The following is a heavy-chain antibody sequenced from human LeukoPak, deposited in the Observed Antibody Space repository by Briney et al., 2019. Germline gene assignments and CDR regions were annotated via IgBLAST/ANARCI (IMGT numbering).Heavy chain of an antibody. D-gene: IGHD2-8*01. V-gene: IGHV4-59*08. Sequence: PSETLSLTCSVSGGSISSYYWSWIRQPPGKGLEWIGYINYSGSTNYNPSLKSRATISVDTSKNQCSLKLSSVTAADTAVYYCARRNLYCTNGVCPFDYWGQGTLVTVSS. J-gene: IGHJ4*02. CDR3: ARRNLYCTNGVCPFDY. CDR1: GGSISSYY. CDR2: INYSGST.